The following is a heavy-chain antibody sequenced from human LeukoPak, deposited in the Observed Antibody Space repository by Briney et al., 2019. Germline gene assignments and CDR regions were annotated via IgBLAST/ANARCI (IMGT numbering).Heavy chain of an antibody. D-gene: IGHD1-26*01. J-gene: IGHJ4*02. V-gene: IGHV3-30-3*01. CDR1: GLTFSRHA. CDR2: ISYDGSNK. CDR3: ARDLGDNSGSYSFDY. Sequence: GRSLRLSCAASGLTFSRHAVHWVRRAPGKGLEWLAVISYDGSNKYYADSVKGRFTISRDNSKNTLYLQMNSLSAEDTAIYYCARDLGDNSGSYSFDYWAREPRSPSPQ.